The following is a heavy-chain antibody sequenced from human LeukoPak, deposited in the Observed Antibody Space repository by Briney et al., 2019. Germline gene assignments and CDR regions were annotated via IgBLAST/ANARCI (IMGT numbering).Heavy chain of an antibody. D-gene: IGHD3-16*02. J-gene: IGHJ3*02. CDR1: GFTVSSNY. Sequence: PGGSLRLSCAASGFTVSSNYMSWVRQAPGKGLEWVSVIYSGGSTYYADSVKGRFTISRDNSKNTLYLQMSSLRAEDTAVYYCASSYDYVWGSYRDDAFDIWGQGTMVTVSS. CDR2: IYSGGST. CDR3: ASSYDYVWGSYRDDAFDI. V-gene: IGHV3-53*01.